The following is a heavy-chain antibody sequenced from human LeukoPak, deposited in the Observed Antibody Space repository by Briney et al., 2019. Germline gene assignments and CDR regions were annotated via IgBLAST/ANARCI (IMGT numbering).Heavy chain of an antibody. CDR3: ARDGLSSSWYYFDY. Sequence: GGSRRLSCPASGVTFSSYSMNWARHPPGRGLEWVSSISSISSYIYYADSVKGRFTISRDNAKNSLYLQMNSLRAEDTAVYYCARDGLSSSWYYFDYWGQGTLVTVSS. V-gene: IGHV3-21*01. D-gene: IGHD6-13*01. J-gene: IGHJ4*02. CDR2: ISSISSYI. CDR1: GVTFSSYS.